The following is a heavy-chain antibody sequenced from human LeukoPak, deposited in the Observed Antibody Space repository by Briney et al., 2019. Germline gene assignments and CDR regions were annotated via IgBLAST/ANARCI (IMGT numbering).Heavy chain of an antibody. CDR3: ARSIAAAGYYDY. V-gene: IGHV3-11*03. Sequence: GGSLRLSCAASGFTFSDFYMSWIRQGPGKGLEWLSYISSSGTYTNYADSVKGRFTISRDNAKNSLYLQMNSLRAEDTAVYYCARSIAAAGYYDYWGQGTLVTVSS. CDR2: ISSSGTYT. J-gene: IGHJ4*02. CDR1: GFTFSDFY. D-gene: IGHD6-13*01.